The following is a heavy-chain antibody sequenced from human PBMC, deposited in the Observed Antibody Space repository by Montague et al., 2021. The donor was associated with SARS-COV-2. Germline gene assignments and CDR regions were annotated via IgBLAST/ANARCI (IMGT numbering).Heavy chain of an antibody. CDR3: TRGNGWYQP. D-gene: IGHD2-8*01. Sequence: SETLSLTCTVSGSSIRGYFWSWVRKPPGQRLEWIGYSLYNGTATYSPALRSRLTMSVDMSRNQFSLELRSVTVTDTAYYYCTRGNGWYQPWGRGTLVTVSS. CDR1: GSSIRGYF. CDR2: SLYNGTA. J-gene: IGHJ5*02. V-gene: IGHV4-59*13.